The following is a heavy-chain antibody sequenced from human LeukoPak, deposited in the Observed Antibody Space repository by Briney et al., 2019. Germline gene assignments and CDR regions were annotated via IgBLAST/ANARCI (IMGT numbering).Heavy chain of an antibody. CDR2: MSNSGST. J-gene: IGHJ4*02. V-gene: IGHV4-4*08. Sequence: SETLSLTCTVSGGSISSYYWSWIRQPPGKGLEWSGYMSNSGSTNYNPSLKSRVTVSVDTSKNQSSLQLSSVTAADTAVYYCARSITGTRSKFDYWGQGTLVTVSS. CDR3: ARSITGTRSKFDY. D-gene: IGHD1/OR15-1a*01. CDR1: GGSISSYY.